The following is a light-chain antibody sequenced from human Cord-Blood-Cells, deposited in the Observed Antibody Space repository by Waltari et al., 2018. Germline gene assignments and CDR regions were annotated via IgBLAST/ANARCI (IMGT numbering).Light chain of an antibody. CDR3: SSYTSSSTYV. V-gene: IGLV2-14*01. J-gene: IGLJ1*01. Sequence: QSALTQPASVSGSPGQSLTISCTGTSSDVGGYIYVSWYQQHPGKAPKLMIYDVSNRPSGFSNRFSGSKSGNTASLTISGLQAEDEADYYCSSYTSSSTYVFGTGTKVTVL. CDR2: DVS. CDR1: SSDVGGYIY.